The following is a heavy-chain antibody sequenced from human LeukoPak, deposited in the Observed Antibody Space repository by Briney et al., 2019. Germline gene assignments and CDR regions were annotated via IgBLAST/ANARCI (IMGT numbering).Heavy chain of an antibody. CDR3: ARDTSKQQLVPY. V-gene: IGHV3-48*01. D-gene: IGHD6-13*01. CDR2: IRDSGTT. Sequence: GGSLRLSCAASGFTFSTYPMNWVRQAPGKGLEWISHIRDSGTTDYADSVKGRFTISRDNAKNSLYLQMNSLRAEDTAVYYCARDTSKQQLVPYWGQGTLVTVSS. CDR1: GFTFSTYP. J-gene: IGHJ4*02.